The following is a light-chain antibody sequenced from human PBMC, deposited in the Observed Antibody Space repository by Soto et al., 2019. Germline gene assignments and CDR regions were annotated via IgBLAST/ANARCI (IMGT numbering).Light chain of an antibody. CDR2: GAS. CDR1: LAISNY. CDR3: QRYNTVPWT. V-gene: IGKV1-27*01. Sequence: DIQMTQSPSSLSAFVGDRVTITCRASLAISNYLAWYQQKPGKVPKLLIYGASTLQSGVPSRFAGSGSGTEFSLNIPSLQPEDVATYYCQRYNTVPWTFGQGTKVEIK. J-gene: IGKJ1*01.